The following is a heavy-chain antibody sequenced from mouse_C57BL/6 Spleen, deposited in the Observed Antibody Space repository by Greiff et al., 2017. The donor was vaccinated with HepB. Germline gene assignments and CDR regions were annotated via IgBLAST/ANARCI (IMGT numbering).Heavy chain of an antibody. J-gene: IGHJ4*01. Sequence: EVKLMESGGGLVKPGGSLKLSCAASGFTFSSYTMSWVRQTPEKRLEWVATISGGGGNTYYPDSVKGRFTISRDNAKNTLYLQMSSLRSEDTALYYCARFLNYYGSSYGAMDYWGQGTSVTVSS. D-gene: IGHD1-1*01. CDR2: ISGGGGNT. CDR1: GFTFSSYT. V-gene: IGHV5-9*01. CDR3: ARFLNYYGSSYGAMDY.